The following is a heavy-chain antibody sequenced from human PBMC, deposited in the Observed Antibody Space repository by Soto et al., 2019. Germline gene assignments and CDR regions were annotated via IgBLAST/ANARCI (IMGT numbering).Heavy chain of an antibody. J-gene: IGHJ5*02. CDR3: ARDPTSCSGGRCNSVGWFDP. Sequence: QVQLVESGGGVVQPGRSLRLSCAASGFTFIAYSMHWVRQAPGKGLGWLAVISFDGGEKHYADSVKGRCTISRDNSNNTLYPQMNSLIDDDPAIYYCARDPTSCSGGRCNSVGWFDPWGQGTLVIVSS. V-gene: IGHV3-30-3*01. CDR1: GFTFIAYS. D-gene: IGHD2-15*01. CDR2: ISFDGGEK.